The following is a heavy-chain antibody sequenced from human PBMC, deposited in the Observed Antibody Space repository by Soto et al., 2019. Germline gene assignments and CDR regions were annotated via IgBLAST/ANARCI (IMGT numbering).Heavy chain of an antibody. J-gene: IGHJ5*02. CDR2: ISVSGGST. CDR1: GFIFSSYA. V-gene: IGHV3-23*01. Sequence: GGSLRLSCAASGFIFSSYAMSWVRQAPGKGLEWVSGISVSGGSTYYADSVKGRFTISRDNSKNTLYLQMNSLRAEDTAVYYCAKYSSGWRYNWFDPWGQGTLVTVSS. CDR3: AKYSSGWRYNWFDP. D-gene: IGHD6-19*01.